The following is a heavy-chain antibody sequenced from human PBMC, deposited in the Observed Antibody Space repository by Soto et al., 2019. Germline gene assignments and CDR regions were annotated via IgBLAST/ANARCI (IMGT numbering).Heavy chain of an antibody. Sequence: GGSLRLSCAASGFTFSSYAIHWIRQAPGKGLEWVAVISYDGKIQYYADAVKGRFTISRDNSKNTLYLQMTSLRTGDTAVFYCVRAPFGGVPTPAYFDYWGQGTLVTVSS. CDR2: ISYDGKIQ. CDR3: VRAPFGGVPTPAYFDY. D-gene: IGHD3-16*01. CDR1: GFTFSSYA. J-gene: IGHJ4*02. V-gene: IGHV3-30*04.